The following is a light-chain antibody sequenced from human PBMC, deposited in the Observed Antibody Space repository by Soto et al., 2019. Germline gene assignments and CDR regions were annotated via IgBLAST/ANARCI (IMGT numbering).Light chain of an antibody. J-gene: IGLJ3*02. Sequence: QSALTQPPSASGSPGQSVTISCTGTSSDVGAYNYVSWYQQHAGKAPKLVIYEVTKRPAGVPDRFSGSKSANTASLTVSGLQAEDEADYYGSSCASSNTWVFGGGTKLTVL. CDR2: EVT. CDR1: SSDVGAYNY. V-gene: IGLV2-8*01. CDR3: SSCASSNTWV.